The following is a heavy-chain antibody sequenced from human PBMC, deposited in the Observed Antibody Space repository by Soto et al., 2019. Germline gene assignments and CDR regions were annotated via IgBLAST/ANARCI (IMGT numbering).Heavy chain of an antibody. J-gene: IGHJ6*02. CDR2: ISNDGTNK. CDR3: GKDTLDCSGGDCPLYYYYGMDV. V-gene: IGHV3-30*18. D-gene: IGHD2-15*01. CDR1: GFTFSSYG. Sequence: PGGSLRLSCAASGFTFSSYGMHWVRQAPGKGLEWVAVISNDGTNKYLADSVKGRLTLSRDNSRNTLSLEINNLRPEDTAVYYCGKDTLDCSGGDCPLYYYYGMDVWGQGTTVTV.